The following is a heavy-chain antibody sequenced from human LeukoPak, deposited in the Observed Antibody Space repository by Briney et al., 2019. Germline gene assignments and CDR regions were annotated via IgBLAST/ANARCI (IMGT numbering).Heavy chain of an antibody. CDR1: GYTFTSYD. CDR2: MNPNSGNT. Sequence: ASVKVSCKASGYTFTSYDINWVRQAPGQGLEWMGWMNPNSGNTGYAQKFQGRVTMTRNTSISTAYMELSSLRSEDTAVYYCARGLWGVTAVASTNWFDPWGQGTLVTVSS. V-gene: IGHV1-8*01. J-gene: IGHJ5*02. D-gene: IGHD3-16*01. CDR3: ARGLWGVTAVASTNWFDP.